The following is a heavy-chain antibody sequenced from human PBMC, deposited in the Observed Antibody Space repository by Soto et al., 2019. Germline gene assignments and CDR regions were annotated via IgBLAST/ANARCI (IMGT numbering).Heavy chain of an antibody. D-gene: IGHD3-22*01. CDR2: ISGSGGST. J-gene: IGHJ4*02. Sequence: GGSLRLSCAASGFTFSSYAMSWVRQAPGKGLEWVSAISGSGGSTYYADSVKGRFTISRDNSKNTLYLQMNSLRAEDTAVYYCAKDLKGAPGGIVVVITCFDYWGQGTLVTVSS. V-gene: IGHV3-23*01. CDR1: GFTFSSYA. CDR3: AKDLKGAPGGIVVVITCFDY.